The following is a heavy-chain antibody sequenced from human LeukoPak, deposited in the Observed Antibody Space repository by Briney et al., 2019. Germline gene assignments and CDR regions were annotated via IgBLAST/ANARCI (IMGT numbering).Heavy chain of an antibody. CDR2: INPNSGGT. CDR1: GYTFTGYY. D-gene: IGHD3-22*01. J-gene: IGHJ5*02. CDR3: AREVGSGYYDSSGYYNWFDP. Sequence: ASVKVSCKASGYTFTGYYMHWVRQAPGQGLEWMGWINPNSGGTNYAQKFRGRVTMTRDTSISTAYMELSRLRSDDTAVYYCAREVGSGYYDSSGYYNWFDPWGQGTLVTVSS. V-gene: IGHV1-2*02.